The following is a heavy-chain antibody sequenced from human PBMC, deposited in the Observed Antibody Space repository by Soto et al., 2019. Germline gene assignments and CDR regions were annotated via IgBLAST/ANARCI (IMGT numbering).Heavy chain of an antibody. CDR2: TFHRSRWYS. J-gene: IGHJ4*02. CDR3: ARAGSTMYRLHPHFDY. V-gene: IGHV6-1*01. CDR1: GDSVSTNSGA. Sequence: SQTLSLTCAISGDSVSTNSGAWNWIRQSPSRGLEWLGRTFHRSRWYSDYADSVKGRININSDTSKNQFSLQLSSVTPEDTAVYYCARAGSTMYRLHPHFDYWGQGALVTVSS. D-gene: IGHD3-9*01.